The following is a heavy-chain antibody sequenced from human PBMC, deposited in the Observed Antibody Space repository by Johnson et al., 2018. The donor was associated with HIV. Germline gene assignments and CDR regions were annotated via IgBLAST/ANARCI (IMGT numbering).Heavy chain of an antibody. D-gene: IGHD6-19*01. CDR1: GFTVSSNY. CDR3: AREGGQWLVSSAFDI. J-gene: IGHJ3*02. Sequence: VQLVESGGGLIQTGGSLRLSCVASGFTVSSNYMNWVRQAPGKGLEWVSGINWNGGSTGYADSVKGRFTISRDNAKNSLYLQMNNLRAEDTALYYCAREGGQWLVSSAFDIWGQGTMVTVSS. CDR2: INWNGGST. V-gene: IGHV3-20*04.